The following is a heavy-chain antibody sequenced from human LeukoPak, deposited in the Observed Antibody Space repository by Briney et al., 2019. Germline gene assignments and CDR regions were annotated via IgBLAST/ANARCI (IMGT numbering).Heavy chain of an antibody. J-gene: IGHJ4*02. CDR2: ISGSGGST. CDR1: GFTFSSYA. CDR3: AKEYSSSWRIFDY. D-gene: IGHD6-13*01. V-gene: IGHV3-23*01. Sequence: AGGSLRLSCAASGFTFSSYAMSWVRQAPGKGLEWVSAISGSGGSTYYADSVKGRFAISRDNSKNTLFLQMNSLRAEDTAIYYCAKEYSSSWRIFDYWGQGTRVTVSS.